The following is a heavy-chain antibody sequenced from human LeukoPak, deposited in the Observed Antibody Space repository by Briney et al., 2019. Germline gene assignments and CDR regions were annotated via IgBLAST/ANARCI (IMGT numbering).Heavy chain of an antibody. Sequence: GGSLRLSCAASEFTFSDYYMSWIRQVPGKGLEWVSYISGSSSTMYYANSVKGRFTISRDNAKNLLYLQMNSLRAEDTAVYYCAREGGNWGEGYFDYWGQGTLVTVSS. CDR3: AREGGNWGEGYFDY. V-gene: IGHV3-11*01. CDR2: ISGSSSTM. J-gene: IGHJ4*02. D-gene: IGHD7-27*01. CDR1: EFTFSDYY.